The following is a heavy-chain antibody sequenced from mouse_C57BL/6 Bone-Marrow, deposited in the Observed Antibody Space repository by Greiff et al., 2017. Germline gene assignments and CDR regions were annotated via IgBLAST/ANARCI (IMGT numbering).Heavy chain of an antibody. J-gene: IGHJ2*01. CDR3: ARLYYYGSTTTN. CDR2: INPSSGYT. V-gene: IGHV1-4*01. Sequence: QVHVKQSGAELARPGASVKMSCKASGYTFTSYTMHWVKQRPGQGLEWIGYINPSSGYTKYNQKFKDKATLTADKSSSTAYMQLSSLTSEDSDVYYCARLYYYGSTTTNWGQGTTLTVSS. D-gene: IGHD1-1*01. CDR1: GYTFTSYT.